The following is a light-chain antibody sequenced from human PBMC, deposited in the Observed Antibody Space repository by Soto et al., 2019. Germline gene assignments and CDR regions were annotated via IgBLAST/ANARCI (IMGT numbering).Light chain of an antibody. CDR2: GAS. J-gene: IGKJ1*01. V-gene: IGKV3-15*01. CDR1: ESVGSN. CDR3: QQYDNWPPWT. Sequence: DTVMTQSPATLSESPGEKVTLSCRASESVGSNLAWYQQTPGQAPRLLIDGASTRATGIPARFSGSGSVTEFTLAISSLLSEDVALYFCQQYDNWPPWTFGQGTKVEI.